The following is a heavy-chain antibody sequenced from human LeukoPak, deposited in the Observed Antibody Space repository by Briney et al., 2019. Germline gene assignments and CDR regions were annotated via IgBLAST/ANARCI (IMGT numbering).Heavy chain of an antibody. V-gene: IGHV3-48*02. CDR1: GFTFSSYS. CDR3: ARDLHFAFDY. J-gene: IGHJ4*02. CDR2: ILSSSTGM. Sequence: GGSLRLSCAASGFTFSSYSMNWVRPAPGKGLEWISYILSSSTGMSYADSVKGRFTISRDNSKNSLYLQMSSLRDDDTAVYYCARDLHFAFDYWGRGTLVTVSS.